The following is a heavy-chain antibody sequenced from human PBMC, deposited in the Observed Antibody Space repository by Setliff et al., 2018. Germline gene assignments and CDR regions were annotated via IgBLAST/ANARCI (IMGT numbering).Heavy chain of an antibody. J-gene: IGHJ4*02. CDR2: VDPKDGQA. CDR1: GYRFIVYY. Sequence: ASVKVSCKGSGYRFIVYYIHWVRQTPGKGLEWMGRVDPKDGQAIYAKKFQGRFTITADTSIDTAYMELSSLTSEDTAGYYCATDLAIRGVQFDYWGRGTLVTVSS. V-gene: IGHV1-69-2*01. D-gene: IGHD3-10*01. CDR3: ATDLAIRGVQFDY.